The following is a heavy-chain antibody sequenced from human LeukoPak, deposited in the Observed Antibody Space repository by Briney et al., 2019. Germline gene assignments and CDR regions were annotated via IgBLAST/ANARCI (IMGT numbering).Heavy chain of an antibody. Sequence: GGSLRLSCAASGFIFSSYAMSRVRQAPGKGLEWASAISGSGGSTYHADSVKGRFTISRDSSKNTLYLQMNSLRAEDTAVYYCARVIRAAAGKGYFEYWGQGALVTVSS. J-gene: IGHJ4*02. D-gene: IGHD6-13*01. V-gene: IGHV3-23*01. CDR3: ARVIRAAAGKGYFEY. CDR2: ISGSGGST. CDR1: GFIFSSYA.